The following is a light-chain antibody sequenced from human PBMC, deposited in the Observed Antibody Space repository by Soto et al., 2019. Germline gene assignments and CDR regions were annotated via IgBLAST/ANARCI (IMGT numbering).Light chain of an antibody. CDR3: QQYNNWPRT. CDR2: GAS. J-gene: IGKJ1*01. CDR1: QSFSSN. Sequence: IGLTQSPAALSVCTGERATLSCRAGQSFSSNLAWYQQKPGQAPRLLIYGASTRATGIPARFSGSGSGTEFTLTISSLQSEDFAVYYCQQYNNWPRTFGQGTKVDIK. V-gene: IGKV3-15*01.